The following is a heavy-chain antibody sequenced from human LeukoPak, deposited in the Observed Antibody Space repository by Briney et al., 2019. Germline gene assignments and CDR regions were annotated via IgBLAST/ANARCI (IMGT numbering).Heavy chain of an antibody. CDR2: ISGSGGST. D-gene: IGHD6-13*01. CDR1: DFFFSSYW. CDR3: AKSNQQLGLCYYYGMDV. V-gene: IGHV3-23*01. Sequence: GGSLRLSCVASDFFFSSYWMHWVRQVPGKGLEWVSAISGSGGSTYYADSVKGRFTISRDNSKNTLYLQMNSLRAEDMAVYYCAKSNQQLGLCYYYGMDVWGQGTTVTVSS. J-gene: IGHJ6*02.